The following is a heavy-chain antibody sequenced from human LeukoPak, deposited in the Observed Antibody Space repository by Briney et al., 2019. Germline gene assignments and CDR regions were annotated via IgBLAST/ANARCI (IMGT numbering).Heavy chain of an antibody. V-gene: IGHV3-49*04. CDR3: SRDQYRYNYGSGSSGLFDY. Sequence: PGGSLRLSCTASGFTFGDYAMSWVRQAPGKGLEWVGFIRSNTYGGTGEYAASVKGRFTISRDDSKSIAYLQMNSLKTEDTAAYYCSRDQYRYNYGSGSSGLFDYWGQGTLVTVSS. CDR1: GFTFGDYA. D-gene: IGHD3-10*01. J-gene: IGHJ4*02. CDR2: IRSNTYGGTG.